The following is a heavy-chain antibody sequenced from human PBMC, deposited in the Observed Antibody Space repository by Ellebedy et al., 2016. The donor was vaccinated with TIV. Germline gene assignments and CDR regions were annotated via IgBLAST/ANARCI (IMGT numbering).Heavy chain of an antibody. D-gene: IGHD6-19*01. Sequence: MPSETLSLTCTVSAGSISTHYWSWIGQPPGKGLEWIGYIYYSGSTDYNPSLKSRATMSVDTSKNQFSLRLSSVTAADTAVYYCARGKAVWAYNFDYWGQGTLVTVSS. J-gene: IGHJ4*02. CDR2: IYYSGST. V-gene: IGHV4-59*11. CDR1: AGSISTHY. CDR3: ARGKAVWAYNFDY.